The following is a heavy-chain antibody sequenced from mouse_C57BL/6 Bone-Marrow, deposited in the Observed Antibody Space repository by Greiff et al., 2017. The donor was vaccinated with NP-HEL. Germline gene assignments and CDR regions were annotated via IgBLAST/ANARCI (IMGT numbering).Heavy chain of an antibody. V-gene: IGHV5-9*01. CDR2: ISGGGGNT. J-gene: IGHJ2*01. CDR1: GFTFSSYT. CDR3: ARKDFSPYFDY. Sequence: EVQGVESGGGLVKPGGSLKLSCAASGFTFSSYTMSWVRQTPEKRLEWVATISGGGGNTYYPDSVKGRFTISRDNAKNTLYLQMSSLRSEDTALYYCARKDFSPYFDYWGQGTTLTVSS.